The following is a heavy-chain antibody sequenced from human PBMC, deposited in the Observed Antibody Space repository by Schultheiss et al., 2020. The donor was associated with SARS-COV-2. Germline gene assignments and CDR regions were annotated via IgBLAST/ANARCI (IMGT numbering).Heavy chain of an antibody. D-gene: IGHD6-19*01. CDR3: ARDRGAVAGQGVDY. CDR1: GFTFSSYW. CDR2: IKQDGSEK. V-gene: IGHV3-7*01. Sequence: GGSLRLSCAASGFTFSSYWMSWVRQAPGKGLEWVANIKQDGSEKYYVDSVKGRFTISRDNAKNSLYLQMNSLRAEDTAVYYCARDRGAVAGQGVDYWGQGTLVTVSS. J-gene: IGHJ4*02.